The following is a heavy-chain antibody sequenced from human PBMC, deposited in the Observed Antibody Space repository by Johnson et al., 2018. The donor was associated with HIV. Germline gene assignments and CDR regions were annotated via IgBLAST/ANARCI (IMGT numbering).Heavy chain of an antibody. CDR2: INWNGGST. CDR1: GFTFDDYG. Sequence: MLLVESGGGVVRPGGSLRLSCAASGFTFDDYGMSWVRQAPGKGLEWVSGINWNGGSTGYAYSVKGRFTISRDNAKNSLYLPMNSLRAEDTALYYCAGGGYGTGGVCLGDAFDIWGQGTMVTVSS. D-gene: IGHD2-8*02. V-gene: IGHV3-20*04. J-gene: IGHJ3*02. CDR3: AGGGYGTGGVCLGDAFDI.